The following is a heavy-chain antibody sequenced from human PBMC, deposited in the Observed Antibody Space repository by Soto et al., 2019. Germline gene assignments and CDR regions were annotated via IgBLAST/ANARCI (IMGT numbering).Heavy chain of an antibody. CDR2: IDPSDYYT. Sequence: EVQLVPSGAEVKKPGESLRISCTCSGYSFTSYWISWVRQMPGKGLEWMGRIDPSDYYTNYIPSFQGHVTISADKSISTAYLQWSSLQASDTAMYYCARQVTRVRCVITSQFDYWGQGTLVTVSS. J-gene: IGHJ4*02. CDR3: ARQVTRVRCVITSQFDY. CDR1: GYSFTSYW. V-gene: IGHV5-10-1*03. D-gene: IGHD3-10*01.